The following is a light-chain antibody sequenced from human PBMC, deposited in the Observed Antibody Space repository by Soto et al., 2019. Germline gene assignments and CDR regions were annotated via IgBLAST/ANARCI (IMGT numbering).Light chain of an antibody. V-gene: IGKV1-5*01. CDR3: QQYNSYSGT. CDR2: DAS. J-gene: IGKJ5*01. Sequence: DIQMTQSPSTLSASVGARVPITCRASQSISSWLAWYQQKPGKAPKLLIYDASSLESGVPSRFSGSGSGTEFTLTISSLQPDDFATYYCQQYNSYSGTFGQGTRLEIK. CDR1: QSISSW.